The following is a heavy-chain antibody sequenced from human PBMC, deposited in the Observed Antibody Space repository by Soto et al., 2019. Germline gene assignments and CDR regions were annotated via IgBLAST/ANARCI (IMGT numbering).Heavy chain of an antibody. J-gene: IGHJ3*02. D-gene: IGHD6-13*01. CDR2: ITPFNGNT. CDR1: GYTFTSYD. Sequence: GASVKVSCKASGYTFTSYDINWVRQATGQGLEWMGWITPFNGNTNYAQKFQDRVTITRDRSMSTAYMELSSLRSEDTAMYYCARSTAAVAFDIWGQGTMVTVSS. CDR3: ARSTAAVAFDI. V-gene: IGHV1-45*02.